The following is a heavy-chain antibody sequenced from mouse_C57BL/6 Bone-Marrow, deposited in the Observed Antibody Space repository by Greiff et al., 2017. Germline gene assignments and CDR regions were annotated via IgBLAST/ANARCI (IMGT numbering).Heavy chain of an antibody. J-gene: IGHJ3*01. V-gene: IGHV5-12*01. D-gene: IGHD2-2*01. CDR1: GFTFSDYY. Sequence: EVNVVESGGGLVQPGGSLKLSCAASGFTFSDYYMYWVRQTPEKSLEWVAYISNGGGSTYYPDTVKGRFTISRDNATSTRYVQMNRLKSEDTAMYYCARPYGYAGFAFWCQGTLVTVSA. CDR3: ARPYGYAGFAF. CDR2: ISNGGGST.